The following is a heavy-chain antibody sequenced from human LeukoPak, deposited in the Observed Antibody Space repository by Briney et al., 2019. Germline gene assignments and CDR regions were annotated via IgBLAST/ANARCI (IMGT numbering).Heavy chain of an antibody. Sequence: PGGSLRLSCTASGFTFSSYWMHWVRQTPGKGLVWVSRIKTDGSSTNYADSVKGRFTISRDNAKNTLYLQMNSLRAEDTAVYYCARDPKPYCSGGTCYYYWFDPWGQGTLVTVSS. D-gene: IGHD2-15*01. J-gene: IGHJ5*02. CDR1: GFTFSSYW. CDR2: IKTDGSST. CDR3: ARDPKPYCSGGTCYYYWFDP. V-gene: IGHV3-74*01.